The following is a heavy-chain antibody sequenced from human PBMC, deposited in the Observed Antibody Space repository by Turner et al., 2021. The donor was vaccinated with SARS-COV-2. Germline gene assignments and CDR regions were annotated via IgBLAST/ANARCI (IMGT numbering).Heavy chain of an antibody. V-gene: IGHV3-30*18. CDR3: ANLWFGELSTDY. D-gene: IGHD3-10*01. CDR1: GFTFSSYG. CDR2: ISYDGSNK. Sequence: VQLVESGGGVVQPGRSLRLSCAASGFTFSSYGMHWVRQATGKGLEWVAVISYDGSNKYYADSVKGRFTISRDNSKNTLYLQMNSLRAEDTAVYYCANLWFGELSTDYWGQGTLVTVSS. J-gene: IGHJ4*02.